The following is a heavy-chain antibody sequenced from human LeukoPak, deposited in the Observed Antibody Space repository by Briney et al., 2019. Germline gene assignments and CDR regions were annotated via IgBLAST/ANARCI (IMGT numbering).Heavy chain of an antibody. CDR1: GYTFTSYG. J-gene: IGHJ3*02. CDR2: ISAYNSNT. D-gene: IGHD3-22*01. CDR3: ARDPIYYDSSGYYGDAFDI. Sequence: ASVKVSCKASGYTFTSYGISWVRQAPGQGLEWMGWISAYNSNTNYAQKLQGRVTMTTDTSTSTAYMELRSLRSDDTAVYYCARDPIYYDSSGYYGDAFDIWGQGTMVTVSS. V-gene: IGHV1-18*01.